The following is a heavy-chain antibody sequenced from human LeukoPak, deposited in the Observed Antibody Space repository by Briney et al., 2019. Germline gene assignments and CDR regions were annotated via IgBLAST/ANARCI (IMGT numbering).Heavy chain of an antibody. CDR3: AKEGLVNFYYFDY. D-gene: IGHD1-26*01. CDR1: GFTFSSYA. CDR2: ISGSGDST. Sequence: GGSLRLSCAASGFTFSSYAMSWVRQAPGRGLEWVSTISGSGDSTYYAGSVKGRFTIFRDNSKNTLYLQMNSLRAADTAVYYCAKEGLVNFYYFDYWGQGTLVTVSS. V-gene: IGHV3-23*01. J-gene: IGHJ4*02.